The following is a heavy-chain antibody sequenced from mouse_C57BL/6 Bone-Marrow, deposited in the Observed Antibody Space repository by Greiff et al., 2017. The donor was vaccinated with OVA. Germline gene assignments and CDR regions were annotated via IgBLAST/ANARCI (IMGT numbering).Heavy chain of an antibody. J-gene: IGHJ3*01. CDR2: ISNLAYSI. D-gene: IGHD4-1*01. Sequence: EVQLQESGGGLVQPGGSLKLSCAASGFTFSDYGMAWVRQAPRKGPEWVAFISNLAYSIYYADTVTGRFTISRENAKNTLYLEMSSLRSEDTAMYYCARENWDEGFAYWGQGTLVTVSA. CDR3: ARENWDEGFAY. CDR1: GFTFSDYG. V-gene: IGHV5-15*01.